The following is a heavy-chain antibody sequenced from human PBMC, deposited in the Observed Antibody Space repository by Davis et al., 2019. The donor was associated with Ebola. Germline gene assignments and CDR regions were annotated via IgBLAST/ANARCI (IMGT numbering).Heavy chain of an antibody. J-gene: IGHJ6*04. Sequence: ASVKVSCKASGYTFTNYYMHWVRQAPGQGLEWMGMINPNDGRTIYAQKFQGRVTVTRDTSTTTVYMELRSLRSDDTAVYYCARWSSGYEYMNYYGMDVWGKGTTVTVSS. CDR1: GYTFTNYY. D-gene: IGHD5-12*01. CDR3: ARWSSGYEYMNYYGMDV. CDR2: INPNDGRT. V-gene: IGHV1-46*01.